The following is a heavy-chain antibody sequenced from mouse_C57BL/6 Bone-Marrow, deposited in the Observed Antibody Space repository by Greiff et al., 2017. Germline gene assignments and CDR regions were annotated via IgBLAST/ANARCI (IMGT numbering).Heavy chain of an antibody. CDR3: TTGDITTDFDY. V-gene: IGHV1-55*01. CDR2: IYPGSGST. Sequence: QVQLQQPGAELVKPGASVKMSCKASGYTFTSYWITWVKQRPGQGLEWIGDIYPGSGSTNYTAKFKSKATMHVDTSSSTAYMQLSSRTSEDSAVYYCTTGDITTDFDYWGQGTTLTGSS. CDR1: GYTFTSYW. J-gene: IGHJ2*01. D-gene: IGHD1-2*01.